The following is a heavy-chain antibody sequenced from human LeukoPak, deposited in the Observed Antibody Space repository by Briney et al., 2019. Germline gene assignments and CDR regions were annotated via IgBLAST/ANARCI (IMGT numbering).Heavy chain of an antibody. J-gene: IGHJ3*02. CDR2: ITPFNGNT. CDR3: ARSPFSGDDDAFDI. V-gene: IGHV1-45*02. CDR1: GYTFTYRY. Sequence: ASVKVSRKASGYTFTYRYLHWVRQAPGQALEWMGWITPFNGNTNYAQQFQDRVTITRDRSRNTVYMELNSLRFEDTAMYYCARSPFSGDDDAFDIWGQGTMVTVSS. D-gene: IGHD5-12*01.